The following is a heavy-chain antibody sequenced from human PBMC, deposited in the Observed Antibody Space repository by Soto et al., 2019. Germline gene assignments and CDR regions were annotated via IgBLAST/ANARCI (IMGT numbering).Heavy chain of an antibody. CDR3: GRDGGKGAPGTFDY. CDR1: GFNFNTYS. V-gene: IGHV3-30-3*01. J-gene: IGHJ4*02. Sequence: QVQLVESGGGVVQPGRSLRVSCAASGFNFNTYSMQWVRQAPGKGLEWVTVISYDGSNKFYADSVKGRFTVSRDNTKNTLYLQMNSLRLDDTAVYYCGRDGGKGAPGTFDYWGQGTLVTVSS. CDR2: ISYDGSNK. D-gene: IGHD6-13*01.